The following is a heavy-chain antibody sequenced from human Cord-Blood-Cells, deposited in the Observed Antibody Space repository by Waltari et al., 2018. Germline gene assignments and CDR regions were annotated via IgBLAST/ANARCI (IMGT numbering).Heavy chain of an antibody. CDR3: ARWRKDGSYYDFWSGYYYWYFDL. J-gene: IGHJ2*01. V-gene: IGHV1-8*03. D-gene: IGHD3-3*01. CDR2: INPNIGNT. Sequence: QVQLVQSGAEVKKPGASVKVSCKASGYTFTSYDINWVRQATGQGLEWMGWINPNIGNTGYAQKFQGRGTSTRNTSISTAYMELSSLRSEDTAVYYCARWRKDGSYYDFWSGYYYWYFDLWGRGTLVTVSS. CDR1: GYTFTSYD.